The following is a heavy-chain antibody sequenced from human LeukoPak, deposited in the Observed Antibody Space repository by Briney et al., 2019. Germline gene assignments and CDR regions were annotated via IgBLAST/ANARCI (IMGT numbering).Heavy chain of an antibody. D-gene: IGHD2-15*01. Sequence: GGSLRLSCAASGFTFSSYEMNWVRQAPGKGLEWVSYISSSGRSINYADSVRGRFTISRDNGKNSLYLQMNTLRAEDTAVYYCERVRYCSGGSCYGNWYDPWGQGTLVTVSS. CDR2: ISSSGRSI. J-gene: IGHJ5*02. V-gene: IGHV3-48*03. CDR1: GFTFSSYE. CDR3: ERVRYCSGGSCYGNWYDP.